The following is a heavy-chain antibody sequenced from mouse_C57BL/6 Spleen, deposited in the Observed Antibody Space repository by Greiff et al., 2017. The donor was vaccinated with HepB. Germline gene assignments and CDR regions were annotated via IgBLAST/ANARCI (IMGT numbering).Heavy chain of an antibody. D-gene: IGHD4-1*01. CDR3: TVTGKAY. J-gene: IGHJ3*01. CDR2: IRLKSDNYAT. CDR1: GFTFSNYW. Sequence: EVQGVESGGGLVQPGGSMKLSCVASGFTFSNYWMNWVRQSPEKGLEWVAQIRLKSDNYATHYAESVKGRFTISRDDSKSSVYLQMNNLRAEDTGIYYCTVTGKAYWGQGTLVTVSA. V-gene: IGHV6-3*01.